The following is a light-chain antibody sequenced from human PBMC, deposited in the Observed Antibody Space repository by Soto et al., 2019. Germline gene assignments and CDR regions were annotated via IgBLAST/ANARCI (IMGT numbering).Light chain of an antibody. Sequence: QSVLTQPPSASGTPGQRVTISCSGSSSNIGSNPLNWYQQLPGTAPKLLIYSGNQRPSGVPDRFSGSKSGTSASLAISGLQSEDEADYYCAAWDDSLSAYVFGTGTKLTVL. J-gene: IGLJ1*01. V-gene: IGLV1-44*01. CDR3: AAWDDSLSAYV. CDR1: SSNIGSNP. CDR2: SGN.